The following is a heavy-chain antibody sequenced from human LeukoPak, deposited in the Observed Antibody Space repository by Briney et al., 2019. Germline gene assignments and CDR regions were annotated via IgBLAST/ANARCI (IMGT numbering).Heavy chain of an antibody. CDR2: IIPIFGTA. D-gene: IGHD3-3*01. V-gene: IGHV1-69*01. Sequence: SVKVSCKASGGTFSSYTISWVRQAPGQGLEWMGGIIPIFGTANYAQKFQGSVTITAGESTSTAYMELSSLRSEDTAVYYCARDRAYYDFWSGYYAFDYWGQGTLVTVSS. CDR1: GGTFSSYT. CDR3: ARDRAYYDFWSGYYAFDY. J-gene: IGHJ4*02.